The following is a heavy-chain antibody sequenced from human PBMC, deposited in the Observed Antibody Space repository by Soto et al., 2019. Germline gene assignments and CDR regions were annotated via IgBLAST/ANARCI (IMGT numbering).Heavy chain of an antibody. Sequence: PSETLSLTCTVSGGSISSGGYYWSWIRQHPGKGLEWIGYIYYSGSTYYNPSLKSRVTISVDTSKNQFSLKLSSVTAADTAVYYFASALDGYNFMEDYWGQGTLVTVSS. D-gene: IGHD5-12*01. CDR1: GGSISSGGYY. CDR3: ASALDGYNFMEDY. V-gene: IGHV4-31*03. CDR2: IYYSGST. J-gene: IGHJ4*02.